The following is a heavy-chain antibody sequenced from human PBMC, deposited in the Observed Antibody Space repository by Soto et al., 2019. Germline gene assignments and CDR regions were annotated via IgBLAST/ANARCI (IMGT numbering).Heavy chain of an antibody. CDR3: VKDDGGYPSTAPH. J-gene: IGHJ4*02. CDR1: GFTFSSYA. V-gene: IGHV3-23*01. CDR2: ISGSGDRT. D-gene: IGHD3-22*01. Sequence: PGGSLRLSCAASGFTFSSYAMSWVRQAPGKGLDWVSGISGSGDRTYYADSAKGRFTISKDISKNSLSLQLDSLRVEDTAVYFCVKDDGGYPSTAPHWGQGTLVTVSS.